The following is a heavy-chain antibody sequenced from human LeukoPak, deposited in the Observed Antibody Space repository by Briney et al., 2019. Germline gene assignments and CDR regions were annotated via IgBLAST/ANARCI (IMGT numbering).Heavy chain of an antibody. J-gene: IGHJ4*02. D-gene: IGHD3-22*01. CDR1: GFTFSTYA. CDR2: ISSSGGST. V-gene: IGHV3-64*01. Sequence: GGSLRLSCAASGFTFSTYAMHWVRQAPGKGLEYVSGISSSGGSTYYANSVKGRFTISRDNSKNTLYLQMGSLRAEDMAVYYCARTSSGYYFESLDYWGQGTLVTVSS. CDR3: ARTSSGYYFESLDY.